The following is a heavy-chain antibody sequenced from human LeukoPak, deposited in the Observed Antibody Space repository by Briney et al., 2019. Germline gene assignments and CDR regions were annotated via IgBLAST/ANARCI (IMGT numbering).Heavy chain of an antibody. CDR2: ISSSSTDI. CDR3: ARITSWIQYREYGLDV. V-gene: IGHV3-21*01. D-gene: IGHD5-18*01. CDR1: GFTFSSYS. J-gene: IGHJ6*02. Sequence: GGSLRLSCAASGFTFSSYSMNWVRQAPGKGLEWVSSISSSSTDIYYVDSVKGRFTISRDNAKNSLNLQMNSLRAEDTAVYYCARITSWIQYREYGLDVWGQGTTVTVSS.